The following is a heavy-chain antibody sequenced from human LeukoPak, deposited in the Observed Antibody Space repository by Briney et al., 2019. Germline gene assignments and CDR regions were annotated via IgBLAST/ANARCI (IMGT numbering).Heavy chain of an antibody. V-gene: IGHV3-30-3*01. CDR1: GFTFSSYA. CDR3: ARDPRSITMVRGTSWYYGMDV. J-gene: IGHJ6*02. CDR2: ISYDGSNK. Sequence: GGSLRLSCAASGFTFSSYAMHWVRQAPGKGLEWVAVISYDGSNKYYADSVKGRFTISRDNSKNTLYLQMNSLRAEDTAVYYCARDPRSITMVRGTSWYYGMDVWGQGTTVTVSS. D-gene: IGHD3-10*01.